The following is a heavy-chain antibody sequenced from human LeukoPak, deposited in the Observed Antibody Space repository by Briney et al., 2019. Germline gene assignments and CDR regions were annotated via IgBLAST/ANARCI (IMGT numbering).Heavy chain of an antibody. D-gene: IGHD3-3*01. J-gene: IGHJ5*02. CDR1: GYTFTSYD. CDR3: ARVTVYDFWSGYHYNWFDP. Sequence: ASVKVSCKASGYTFTSYDINWVRQATGQRLEWMGWMNPNSGNTGYAQKLQCRVTMTRNTSISTAYMELSSLRSEDTAVDYCARVTVYDFWSGYHYNWFDPWGQGTLVTVSS. V-gene: IGHV1-8*01. CDR2: MNPNSGNT.